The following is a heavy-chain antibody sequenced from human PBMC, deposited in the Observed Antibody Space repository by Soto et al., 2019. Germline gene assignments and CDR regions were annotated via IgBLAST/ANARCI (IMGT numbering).Heavy chain of an antibody. CDR3: ARVAY. V-gene: IGHV3-21*04. CDR2: ISGTSVYI. J-gene: IGHJ4*02. Sequence: GSLRLSCVASGFTFSNYNMNWVRQAPGKGLEWVSHISGTSVYIHYADSVKGRFIISRDNAQNSLFLQMNTLRPEDSAIYYCARVAYWGPGTQVTVSS. CDR1: GFTFSNYN.